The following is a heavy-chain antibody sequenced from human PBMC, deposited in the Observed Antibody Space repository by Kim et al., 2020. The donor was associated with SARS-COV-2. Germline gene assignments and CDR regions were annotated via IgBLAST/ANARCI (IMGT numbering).Heavy chain of an antibody. CDR2: IYYSGST. V-gene: IGHV4-31*03. CDR3: AGASSTTIFGVVIIGHFDY. Sequence: SETLSLTCTVSGGSISSGGHYWSWIRQHPGNGLEWIGYIYYSGSTYYNPSLKSRVTISVDTSKNQFSLKLSSVTAADTAVYYCAGASSTTIFGVVIIGHFDYWGQGTLVTVSS. D-gene: IGHD3-3*01. CDR1: GGSISSGGHY. J-gene: IGHJ4*02.